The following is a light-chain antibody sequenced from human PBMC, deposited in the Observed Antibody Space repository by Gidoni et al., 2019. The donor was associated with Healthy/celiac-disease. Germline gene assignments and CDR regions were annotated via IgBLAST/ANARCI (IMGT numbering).Light chain of an antibody. CDR2: WAS. Sequence: DIVMTQSPDSLAVSLGERATINCKSSQSVLYSSNNKNYLAWYQQKPGQPPKLLIYWASTRESGVPDRFSGSRSGTDFTLTISSLQAEDVAVYYCQQYYSTPITFGQXTRLEIK. V-gene: IGKV4-1*01. CDR1: QSVLYSSNNKNY. CDR3: QQYYSTPIT. J-gene: IGKJ5*01.